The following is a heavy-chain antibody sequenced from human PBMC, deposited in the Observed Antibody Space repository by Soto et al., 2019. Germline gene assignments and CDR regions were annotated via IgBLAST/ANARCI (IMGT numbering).Heavy chain of an antibody. CDR1: GFTFSNAW. J-gene: IGHJ4*02. V-gene: IGHV3-15*01. Sequence: GGSLRLSCAASGFTFSNAWMSWVRQAPGKGLEWVGRIKSKTDGGTTDYAAPVKGRFTISRDVSKNTLYLQMNSLKTEDTAVYYCTTGSFEILWFGELSPNLRYWGQGTLVTVSS. CDR2: IKSKTDGGTT. CDR3: TTGSFEILWFGELSPNLRY. D-gene: IGHD3-10*01.